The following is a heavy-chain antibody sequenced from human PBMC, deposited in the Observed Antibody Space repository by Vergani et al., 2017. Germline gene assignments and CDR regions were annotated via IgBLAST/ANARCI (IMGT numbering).Heavy chain of an antibody. J-gene: IGHJ3*02. CDR3: ARDIPYDFWSGGSFDI. CDR2: IYTSRST. D-gene: IGHD3-3*01. V-gene: IGHV4-4*07. CDR1: GGSISSYY. Sequence: QVQLQESGPGLVKPSETLSLTCTVSGGSISSYYWSWIRQPAGKGLEWIGRIYTSRSTNYKPSLKSRVTMSVDTSKNQFSLKLSSVTAADTAVYYCARDIPYDFWSGGSFDIWGQGTMVTVSS.